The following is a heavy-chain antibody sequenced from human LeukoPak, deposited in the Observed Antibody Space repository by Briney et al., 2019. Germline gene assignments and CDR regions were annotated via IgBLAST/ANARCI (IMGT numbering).Heavy chain of an antibody. CDR1: GGSISSSSYY. D-gene: IGHD3-22*01. V-gene: IGHV4-39*01. Sequence: SETLSLTCTVSGGSISSSSYYWGWIRQPPGKGLEWIGSIYYSGNTNYNPSLQSRVTISVDTSKNQFSLKLASVTAADTAVYFCARTLRGLLPRTYWGQGTLVTVSS. J-gene: IGHJ4*02. CDR2: IYYSGNT. CDR3: ARTLRGLLPRTY.